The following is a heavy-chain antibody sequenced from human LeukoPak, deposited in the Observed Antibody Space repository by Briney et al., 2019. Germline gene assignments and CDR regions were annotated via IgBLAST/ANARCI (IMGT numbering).Heavy chain of an antibody. J-gene: IGHJ5*02. CDR1: GYTFTGYY. Sequence: ASVNVSCTASGYTFTGYYMHWVRQAPGQGLEWMGWINPNSGGTNYAQKFQGRATLTRDTSISTAYMELSRLTSDDTAVYYCARDWGWYQLLRWFDPWGQGTLVTVSA. D-gene: IGHD2-2*01. CDR2: INPNSGGT. CDR3: ARDWGWYQLLRWFDP. V-gene: IGHV1-2*02.